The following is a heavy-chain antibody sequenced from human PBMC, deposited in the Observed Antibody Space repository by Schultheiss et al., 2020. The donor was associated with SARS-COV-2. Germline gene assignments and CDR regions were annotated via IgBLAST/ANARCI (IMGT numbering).Heavy chain of an antibody. D-gene: IGHD3-9*01. CDR1: GFTFRNYW. CDR2: INSDGSST. J-gene: IGHJ5*02. Sequence: GGSLRLSCAASGFTFRNYWMHWVRQIPGKGLVWVSRINSDGSSTSYADSVKGRFTISRDNAKNSLYLQMNSLRAEDTAVYYCARGFNDIFRWFDPWGQGTLVTVSS. V-gene: IGHV3-74*01. CDR3: ARGFNDIFRWFDP.